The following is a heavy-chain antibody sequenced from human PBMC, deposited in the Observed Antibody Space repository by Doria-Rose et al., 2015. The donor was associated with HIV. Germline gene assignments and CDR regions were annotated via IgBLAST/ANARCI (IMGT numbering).Heavy chain of an antibody. V-gene: IGHV4-59*01. Sequence: QVQLQESGPGLVKPSETLSLTCSVSGGSISHYYWSWIRQPTGKGLEYIGAIFYTGSTNYSHSLKSRVSISIDTSKNKFSLRLSSVTAADTAVYYCARVLSGTYDYWGQGTLVTVSS. J-gene: IGHJ4*02. CDR3: ARVLSGTYDY. CDR2: IFYTGST. CDR1: GGSISHYY. D-gene: IGHD1-26*01.